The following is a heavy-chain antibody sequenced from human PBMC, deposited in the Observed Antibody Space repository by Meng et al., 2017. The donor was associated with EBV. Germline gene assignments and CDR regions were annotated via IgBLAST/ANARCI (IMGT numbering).Heavy chain of an antibody. V-gene: IGHV1-2*06. D-gene: IGHD6-19*01. CDR1: GYTFTGYY. CDR2: INPNSGGT. Sequence: QVRLGQSGAEVKKPGASVKVSCKASGYTFTGYYMHWVRQAPGQGLEWMGRINPNSGGTNYAQKFQGRVTMTRDTSISTAYMELSRLRSDDTAVYYCARVGIAVAGTGDYWGQGTLVTVSS. CDR3: ARVGIAVAGTGDY. J-gene: IGHJ4*02.